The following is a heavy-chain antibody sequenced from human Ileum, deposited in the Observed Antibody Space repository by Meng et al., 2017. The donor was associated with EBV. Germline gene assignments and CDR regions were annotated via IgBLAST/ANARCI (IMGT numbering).Heavy chain of an antibody. CDR2: FNTGNGET. Sequence: QVQLVQFGAEMKKPGATVEVSCKASGYTFTSYAMNWVRQAPGQRLEWMGWFNTGNGETKYSQKFQGRVTLTRDTSASTAYMELSSLRSEDTAVYYCASRPGIAVAGFDYWGQGTLVTVSS. J-gene: IGHJ4*02. D-gene: IGHD6-19*01. V-gene: IGHV1-3*04. CDR1: GYTFTSYA. CDR3: ASRPGIAVAGFDY.